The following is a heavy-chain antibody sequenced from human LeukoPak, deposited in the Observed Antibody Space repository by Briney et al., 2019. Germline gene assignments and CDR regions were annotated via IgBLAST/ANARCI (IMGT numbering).Heavy chain of an antibody. D-gene: IGHD3-10*01. CDR2: ISSNGGST. J-gene: IGHJ4*02. V-gene: IGHV3-64*01. Sequence: GGSLRLFCAASGFTFSSYAMHWGRQAPGKGLEYVSVISSNGGSTYYANSVKGRFTISRDNSKNTLYLQMGSLRAEDMAVYYCARGGLLWFGELSGYWGQGTLVTVSS. CDR3: ARGGLLWFGELSGY. CDR1: GFTFSSYA.